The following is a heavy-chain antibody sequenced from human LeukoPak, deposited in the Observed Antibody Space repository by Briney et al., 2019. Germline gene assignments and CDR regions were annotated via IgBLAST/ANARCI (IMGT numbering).Heavy chain of an antibody. D-gene: IGHD2-15*01. CDR1: GYTFTSYG. J-gene: IGHJ5*02. CDR3: ARKYCSGGSCYLDWFDP. Sequence: GATVKVSCKASGYTFTSYGISWVRQAPGQGLEWMGWISAYNGNTNYAQKLQGRVTMTADTSTSTAYMELRSLRSDDTAVYYCARKYCSGGSCYLDWFDPWGQGTLVTVSS. CDR2: ISAYNGNT. V-gene: IGHV1-18*04.